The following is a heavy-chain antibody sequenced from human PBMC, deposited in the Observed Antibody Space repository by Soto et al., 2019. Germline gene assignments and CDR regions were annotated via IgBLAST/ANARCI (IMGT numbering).Heavy chain of an antibody. Sequence: QVQLVQSGAEVKMPGASVKVSCTTSGYTFTRYGVTWLRQAPGRRLEWMGSISAQHDNTNYAHNLQGRITMTTDISTTTAYRELRSLRSDDTAIFYCARAESDPLLWYGEPYGTPPQTFDYWGQGTLLTVSS. CDR3: ARAESDPLLWYGEPYGTPPQTFDY. CDR2: ISAQHDNT. CDR1: GYTFTRYG. J-gene: IGHJ4*02. V-gene: IGHV1-18*01. D-gene: IGHD3-10*01.